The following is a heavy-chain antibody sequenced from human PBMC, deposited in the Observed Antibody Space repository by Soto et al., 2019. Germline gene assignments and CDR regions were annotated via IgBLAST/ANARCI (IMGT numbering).Heavy chain of an antibody. J-gene: IGHJ6*02. CDR2: IWYDGSNK. CDR3: ARDPRGAVPAAIGQGHYYGMDV. V-gene: IGHV3-33*01. D-gene: IGHD2-2*01. Sequence: GGSLRLSCAASGFTFSSYGMHWVRQAPGKGLEWVAVIWYDGSNKYYADSVKGRFTISRDNSKNTLYLQMNSLRAEDTAVYYCARDPRGAVPAAIGQGHYYGMDVWGQGTTVTVSS. CDR1: GFTFSSYG.